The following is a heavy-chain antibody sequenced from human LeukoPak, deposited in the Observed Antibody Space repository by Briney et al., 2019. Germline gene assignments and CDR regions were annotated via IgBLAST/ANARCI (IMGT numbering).Heavy chain of an antibody. D-gene: IGHD4-17*01. J-gene: IGHJ4*02. Sequence: PSETLSLTCTVSGYSISSGYYWGGIRQPPGKVLEWIGSLYHSGSTYYNPSLKSRVTISVDTSKTQFSLKLSSVTAADTAVYYCARDRATTVTTGHFDYWGQGTLVTVSS. CDR1: GYSISSGYY. V-gene: IGHV4-38-2*02. CDR2: LYHSGST. CDR3: ARDRATTVTTGHFDY.